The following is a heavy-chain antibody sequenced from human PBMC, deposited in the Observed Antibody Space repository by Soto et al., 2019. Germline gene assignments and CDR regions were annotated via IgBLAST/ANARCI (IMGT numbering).Heavy chain of an antibody. CDR3: ARHTGTLSYYYGMDV. CDR2: IYYSGST. Sequence: QVQLQESGPGLVKPSQTLSLTCTVSVGSISSGDYYWSWIRQPPGKGLKWIGYIYYSGSTYYNPSLKSPVTISVDTSKNHFSLKLSYVTAGDTGVYFCARHTGTLSYYYGMDVWGQGTTVTVSS. V-gene: IGHV4-30-4*01. D-gene: IGHD1-26*01. J-gene: IGHJ6*02. CDR1: VGSISSGDYY.